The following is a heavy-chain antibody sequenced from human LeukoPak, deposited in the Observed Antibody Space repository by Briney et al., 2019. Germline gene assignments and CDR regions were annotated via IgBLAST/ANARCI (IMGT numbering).Heavy chain of an antibody. CDR1: GGSISNSSSY. CDR2: IYYSGST. V-gene: IGHV4-39*07. J-gene: IGHJ6*03. Sequence: SETLSLTCTVSGGSISNSSSYWGWIRQPPGKGLEWIGSIYYSGSTYYNPSLKSRVTISVDTSKNQFSLKLSSVTAADTAVYYCARVGYGDYVGYYYYYYYMDVWGKGTTVTVSS. D-gene: IGHD4-17*01. CDR3: ARVGYGDYVGYYYYYYYMDV.